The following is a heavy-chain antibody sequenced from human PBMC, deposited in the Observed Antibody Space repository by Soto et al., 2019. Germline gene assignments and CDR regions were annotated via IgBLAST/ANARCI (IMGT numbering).Heavy chain of an antibody. CDR1: GDTFTDYY. D-gene: IGHD2-21*02. Sequence: QVQLVQSGAEVKKPGASVKVSCKASGDTFTDYYIHWVRQAPGQGLEWMGTVNPSGGHTTYAQHFLGKMTMTRDTSTSTPYRELTSLTSEDTAVDYCARGGHVVVVTAALDYWGQGTLVTVSS. V-gene: IGHV1-46*01. J-gene: IGHJ4*02. CDR3: ARGGHVVVVTAALDY. CDR2: VNPSGGHT.